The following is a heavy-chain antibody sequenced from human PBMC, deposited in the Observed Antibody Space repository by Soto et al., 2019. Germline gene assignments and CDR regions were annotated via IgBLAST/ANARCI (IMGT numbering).Heavy chain of an antibody. CDR2: IYYSGST. Sequence: WETLSLTCTVSGGSISSYYWSWIRQPPGKGLEWIGYIYYSGSTNYNPSLKSRVTISVDTSKNQFSLKLSSVTAADTAVYYCARDQSGYDSVWFDPWGQGTLVTVSS. V-gene: IGHV4-59*01. CDR3: ARDQSGYDSVWFDP. D-gene: IGHD5-12*01. J-gene: IGHJ5*02. CDR1: GGSISSYY.